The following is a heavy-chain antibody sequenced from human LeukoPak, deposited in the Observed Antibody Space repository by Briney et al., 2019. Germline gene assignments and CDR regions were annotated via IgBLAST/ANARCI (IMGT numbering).Heavy chain of an antibody. D-gene: IGHD3-22*01. CDR3: AKRGVVIRVILVGFHKEAYYFDS. Sequence: GGSLRLSCAVSVITLSNYGMSWVRQAPGKGLEWVAGISDSGGRTNYADSVKGRFTISRDNPKNTLYLQMNSLRAEDTAVYFCAKRGVVIRVILVGFHKEAYYFDSWGQGALVTVSS. CDR1: VITLSNYG. V-gene: IGHV3-23*01. J-gene: IGHJ4*02. CDR2: ISDSGGRT.